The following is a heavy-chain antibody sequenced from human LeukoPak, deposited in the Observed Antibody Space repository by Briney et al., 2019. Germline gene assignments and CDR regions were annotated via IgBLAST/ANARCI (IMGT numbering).Heavy chain of an antibody. Sequence: ASVKVSCKASGYTFTSYDINWARQATGQGLEWMGWMNPNSGNTGYAQKFQGRVTITRNTSISTAYMELSSLRSEDTAVYYCARGTTYCDFWSGYINYYYYYYMDVWGKGTTVTVSS. CDR1: GYTFTSYD. CDR2: MNPNSGNT. V-gene: IGHV1-8*03. J-gene: IGHJ6*03. D-gene: IGHD3-3*01. CDR3: ARGTTYCDFWSGYINYYYYYYMDV.